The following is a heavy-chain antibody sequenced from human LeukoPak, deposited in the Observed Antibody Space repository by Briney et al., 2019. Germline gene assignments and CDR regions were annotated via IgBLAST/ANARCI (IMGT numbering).Heavy chain of an antibody. CDR2: TYYRSKWYN. V-gene: IGHV6-1*01. D-gene: IGHD6-19*01. J-gene: IGHJ6*02. CDR1: GDSVSSNSAA. CDR3: ASEVGSCWSDYYYGMDV. Sequence: SQTLSLTCAISGDSVSSNSAAWHWIRQSPSRGLEWLGRTYYRSKWYNDYAVSVKSRITINPDTSKNQFSLQLNSGTPEDTAVYYCASEVGSCWSDYYYGMDVWGQGTTVTVSS.